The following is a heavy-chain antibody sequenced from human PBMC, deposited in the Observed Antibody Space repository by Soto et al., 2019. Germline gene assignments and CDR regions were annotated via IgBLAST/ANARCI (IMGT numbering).Heavy chain of an antibody. CDR3: ARARYCTNGVCSGYGMDV. CDR1: GFTFSSYY. Sequence: XGSLILSCAASGFTFSSYYMHWVRQATGKGLEWVSAIGTAGDTYYPGSVKGRFTISRENAKNSLYLQMNSLRAGDTAVYYCARARYCTNGVCSGYGMDVWGQGTTVTVSS. J-gene: IGHJ6*02. V-gene: IGHV3-13*01. D-gene: IGHD2-8*01. CDR2: IGTAGDT.